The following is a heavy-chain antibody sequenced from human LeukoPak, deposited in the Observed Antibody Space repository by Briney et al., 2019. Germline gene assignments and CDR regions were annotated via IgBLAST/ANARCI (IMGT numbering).Heavy chain of an antibody. Sequence: ASVKVSCKASGYTFTSYDINWVRQATGHGLEWMGWMNPNSGNTGYAQKFRGRVTMTRNTSISTAYMELSSLRSEDTAVYYCARGRRVSSGWPYWGQGTLVTVSS. D-gene: IGHD6-19*01. CDR1: GYTFTSYD. J-gene: IGHJ4*02. CDR2: MNPNSGNT. CDR3: ARGRRVSSGWPY. V-gene: IGHV1-8*01.